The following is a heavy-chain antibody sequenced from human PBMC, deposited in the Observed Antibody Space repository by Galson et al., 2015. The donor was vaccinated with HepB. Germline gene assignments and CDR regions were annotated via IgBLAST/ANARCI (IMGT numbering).Heavy chain of an antibody. Sequence: SLRLSCAASGFRFRGDGMHWVRQAPGKGLEWVAGISYGGGKEHYADSVKGRFTISRDNSKDTLYLLMNSLRAEDTAVYFCAKGGRSYLSDDVFYPGFDDWGQGTLVTVSS. V-gene: IGHV3-30*18. D-gene: IGHD3-10*01. J-gene: IGHJ4*02. CDR2: ISYGGGKE. CDR3: AKGGRSYLSDDVFYPGFDD. CDR1: GFRFRGDG.